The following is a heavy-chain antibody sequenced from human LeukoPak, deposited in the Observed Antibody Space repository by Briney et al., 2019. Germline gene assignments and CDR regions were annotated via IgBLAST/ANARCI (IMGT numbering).Heavy chain of an antibody. CDR1: GFTFSSYG. CDR2: ISDSSSTI. Sequence: PGGSLGLSCAASGFTFSSYGMNWARHARGEGVEWVSYISDSSSTIYYADSVRGRLTISRDNAKNSLYLQMNSLRAEDTAVYYCARWGATGYGDYWGQGTLVTVSS. J-gene: IGHJ4*02. D-gene: IGHD3-9*01. V-gene: IGHV3-48*03. CDR3: ARWGATGYGDY.